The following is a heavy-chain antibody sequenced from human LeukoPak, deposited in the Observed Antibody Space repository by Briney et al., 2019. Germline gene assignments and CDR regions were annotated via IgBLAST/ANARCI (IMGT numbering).Heavy chain of an antibody. J-gene: IGHJ4*02. CDR3: AKDAGPQQLVFFDS. V-gene: IGHV3-48*01. Sequence: GGSLRLSCAASGFTFSSYSMNWVRQAPGKGLEWVSYISSSSSTIYYADSVKGRFTISRDNAKNSLYLQMNSLRAEDTAVYYCAKDAGPQQLVFFDSWGQGTLVTVSS. CDR1: GFTFSSYS. CDR2: ISSSSSTI. D-gene: IGHD6-6*01.